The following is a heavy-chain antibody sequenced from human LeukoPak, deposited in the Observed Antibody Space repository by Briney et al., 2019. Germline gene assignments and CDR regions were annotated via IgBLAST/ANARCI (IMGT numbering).Heavy chain of an antibody. J-gene: IGHJ4*02. CDR1: GFTFSSYS. CDR2: ISYDGSNK. Sequence: GGSLRLSCAASGFTFSSYSMNWVRQAPGKGLEWVAVISYDGSNKYYADSVKGRFTISRDNSKNTLYLQMNSLRAEDTAVYYCARDWWALQLWPQIPGYWGQGTLVTVSS. CDR3: ARDWWALQLWPQIPGY. V-gene: IGHV3-30*03. D-gene: IGHD5-18*01.